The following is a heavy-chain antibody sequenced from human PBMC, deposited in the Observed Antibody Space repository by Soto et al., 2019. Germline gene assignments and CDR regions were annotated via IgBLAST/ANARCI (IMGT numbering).Heavy chain of an antibody. CDR1: GFTFSRYW. CDR2: INSDGSST. CDR3: ASWAVTPGYYYGMDV. J-gene: IGHJ6*02. D-gene: IGHD4-17*01. Sequence: EVQLVESGGGLVQPGGSLRLSCAASGFTFSRYWMHWVRQAPGKGLVWVSRINSDGSSTSYADSGKGRFTISRDNAKNTVYLQMNSLRAEDTAVYYCASWAVTPGYYYGMDVWGQGTTVTVSS. V-gene: IGHV3-74*01.